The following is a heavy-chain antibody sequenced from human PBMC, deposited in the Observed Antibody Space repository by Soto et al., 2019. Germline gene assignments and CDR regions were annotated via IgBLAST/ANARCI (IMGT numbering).Heavy chain of an antibody. D-gene: IGHD1-1*01. CDR3: ARAIDSSTTKHYYYYYYMDV. Sequence: ASVKVSCKASGYTFTSYDINWVRQATGQGLEWMGWMNPNSGNTGYAQKFQGRVTMTRNTSISTAYMELSSLRSEDTAVYYCARAIDSSTTKHYYYYYYMDVWGKGTTVTVSS. CDR2: MNPNSGNT. V-gene: IGHV1-8*01. CDR1: GYTFTSYD. J-gene: IGHJ6*03.